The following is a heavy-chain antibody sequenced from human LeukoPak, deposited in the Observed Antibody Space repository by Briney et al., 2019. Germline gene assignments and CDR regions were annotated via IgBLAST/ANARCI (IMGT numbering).Heavy chain of an antibody. D-gene: IGHD5-24*01. Sequence: GASVKVSCKASGGTFSSYAISWVRQAPGQGLEWMGGIIPIFGTANYAQKFQGRVTITADESTSTAYVELSSLRSEDTAVYYCATRRDGYNYLFDYWGQGTLVTVSS. J-gene: IGHJ4*02. CDR3: ATRRDGYNYLFDY. CDR1: GGTFSSYA. CDR2: IIPIFGTA. V-gene: IGHV1-69*13.